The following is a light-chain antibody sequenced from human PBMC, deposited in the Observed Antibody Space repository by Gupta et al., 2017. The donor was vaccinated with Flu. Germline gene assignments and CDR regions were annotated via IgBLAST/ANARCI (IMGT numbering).Light chain of an antibody. CDR2: GAS. CDR1: QSVASSY. J-gene: IGKJ5*01. V-gene: IGKV3-20*01. Sequence: GTLSLSPGERATLSCRASQSVASSYLAWYQLKRGQAPRLLIYGASSRATGISDRFSGSGSGTDFTLTISRLEPEDFAVYYCQQVGSSPITFGQGTRLEIK. CDR3: QQVGSSPIT.